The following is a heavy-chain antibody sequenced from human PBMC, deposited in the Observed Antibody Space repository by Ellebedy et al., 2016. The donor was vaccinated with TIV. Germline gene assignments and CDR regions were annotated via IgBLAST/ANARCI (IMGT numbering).Heavy chain of an antibody. CDR1: GYTFTGYY. Sequence: ASVKVSXXASGYTFTGYYMHWVRQAPGQGLEWMGWINPNSGGTNYAQKFQGRVTMTRDTSISTAYMELSRLRSDDTAVYYCARGTRDVLRFLEWLLSFDYWGQGTLVTVSS. D-gene: IGHD3-3*01. V-gene: IGHV1-2*02. CDR3: ARGTRDVLRFLEWLLSFDY. CDR2: INPNSGGT. J-gene: IGHJ4*02.